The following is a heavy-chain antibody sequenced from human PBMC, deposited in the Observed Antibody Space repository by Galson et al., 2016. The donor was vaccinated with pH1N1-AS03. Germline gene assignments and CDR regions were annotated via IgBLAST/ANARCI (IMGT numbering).Heavy chain of an antibody. J-gene: IGHJ2*01. D-gene: IGHD4-11*01. V-gene: IGHV3-7*03. CDR2: IRQDGGEK. Sequence: SVRLSCAASGFSFSASCMSWVRQAPGKGLEWVARIRQDGGEKYYVDSVEGRFTISRDNAKNSLYLQMNSLRAEDRAVYYCARECPFNYYLDLWGRGTLVTVSS. CDR3: ARECPFNYYLDL. CDR1: GFSFSASC.